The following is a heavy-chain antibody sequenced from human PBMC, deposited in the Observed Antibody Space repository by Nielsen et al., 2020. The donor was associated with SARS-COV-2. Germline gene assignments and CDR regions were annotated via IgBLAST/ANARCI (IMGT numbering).Heavy chain of an antibody. Sequence: GGSLRLSCTGSGFRFGDYAMSWFRQVPGKGLEWVGFIRSKTYGGTTEYAASVRDRFTISRDDSKGIAYLQMNSLKAEDTAVYYCAKDVLLGYCSGGSCSRGWFDAWGQGTTVTVSS. D-gene: IGHD2-15*01. J-gene: IGHJ6*02. CDR3: AKDVLLGYCSGGSCSRGWFDA. CDR1: GFRFGDYA. V-gene: IGHV3-49*03. CDR2: IRSKTYGGTT.